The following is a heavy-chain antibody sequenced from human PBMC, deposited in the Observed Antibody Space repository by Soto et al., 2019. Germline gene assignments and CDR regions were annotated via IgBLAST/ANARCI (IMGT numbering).Heavy chain of an antibody. CDR2: IYSTGDT. J-gene: IGHJ1*01. V-gene: IGHV4-59*08. CDR1: GDSISSNF. CDR3: ARLDCSTTSCYGGFFQH. Sequence: PSETLSLTCSVSGDSISSNFWTWIRQPPGKGLEWIGYIYSTGDTIYSPSLKSRVTISVDTSKNQFSLNLSSVTAADTAVYYCARLDCSTTSCYGGFFQHWGQGTLVTVSS. D-gene: IGHD2-2*01.